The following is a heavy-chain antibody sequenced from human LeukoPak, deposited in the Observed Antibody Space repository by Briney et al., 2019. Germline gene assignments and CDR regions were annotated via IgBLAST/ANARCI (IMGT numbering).Heavy chain of an antibody. CDR2: IYTSGST. CDR1: GDFITAYY. V-gene: IGHV4-4*07. CDR3: ARDREFGDDYYYMDV. D-gene: IGHD3-10*01. J-gene: IGHJ6*03. Sequence: SETLSLTCTVSGDFITAYYWSWIRQPAGKGLEWIGRIYTSGSTNYNPSLKSRVTISVDTSKNQFSLKLSSVTAADTAVYYCARDREFGDDYYYMDVWGNGTTVTISS.